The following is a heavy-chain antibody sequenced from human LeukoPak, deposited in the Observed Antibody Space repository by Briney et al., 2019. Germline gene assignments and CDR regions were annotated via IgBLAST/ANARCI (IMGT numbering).Heavy chain of an antibody. CDR2: INHSGST. CDR1: GYSISSGYY. J-gene: IGHJ4*02. V-gene: IGHV4-38-2*02. CDR3: ARERSDYSNLIDY. Sequence: PSETLSLTCTVSGYSISSGYYWSWIRQPPGKGLEWIGEINHSGSTNYNPSLKSRVTISVDTSKNQFSLKLSSVTAADTAVYYCARERSDYSNLIDYWGQGTLVTVSS. D-gene: IGHD4-11*01.